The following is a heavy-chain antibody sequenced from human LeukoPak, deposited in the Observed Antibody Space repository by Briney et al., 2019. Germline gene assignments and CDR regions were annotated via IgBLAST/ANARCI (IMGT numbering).Heavy chain of an antibody. Sequence: ASVKVSCKASGYTFTGYYMHWVRQAPGQGLEWMGWINPNSGGRNYAQKFQGRVTMTRDTSISTAYMELSRLRSDDTAVYYCAREQWLVRGGGSGWFDPWGQGTLVTVSS. V-gene: IGHV1-2*02. CDR2: INPNSGGR. J-gene: IGHJ5*02. CDR1: GYTFTGYY. D-gene: IGHD6-19*01. CDR3: AREQWLVRGGGSGWFDP.